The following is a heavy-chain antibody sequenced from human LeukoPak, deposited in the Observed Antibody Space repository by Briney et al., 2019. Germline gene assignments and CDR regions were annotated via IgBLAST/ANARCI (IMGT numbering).Heavy chain of an antibody. V-gene: IGHV5-51*01. J-gene: IGHJ3*02. CDR3: AGGYCSGGSCRAFDI. CDR1: GYRFTSFW. CDR2: IYPGDSDT. Sequence: GESLKISCKGSGYRFTSFWFGWVRQMPEKGLEWMGIIYPGDSDTRYSPSLQGQVTISADKSISTAYLQWSSLKASDTAMYYCAGGYCSGGSCRAFDIWGQGTMVTVSS. D-gene: IGHD2-15*01.